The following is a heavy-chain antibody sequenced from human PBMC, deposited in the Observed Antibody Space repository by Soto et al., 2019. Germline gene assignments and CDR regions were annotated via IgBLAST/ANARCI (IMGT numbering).Heavy chain of an antibody. CDR3: ARVVVVGGRWDAFDI. CDR2: INPSGGST. V-gene: IGHV1-46*01. CDR1: GYTFTSYY. Sequence: QVQLVQSGAEVKKPGASVKVSCKASGYTFTSYYMHWVRQAPGQGLEWMGIINPSGGSTSYAQKFQGRVTMTRDTSTSTVYMELSSLRSEDTAVYYCARVVVVGGRWDAFDIWGQGTMVTVSS. J-gene: IGHJ3*02. D-gene: IGHD2-15*01.